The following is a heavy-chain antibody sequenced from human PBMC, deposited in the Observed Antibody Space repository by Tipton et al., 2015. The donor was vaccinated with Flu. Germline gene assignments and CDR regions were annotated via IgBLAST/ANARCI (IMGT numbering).Heavy chain of an antibody. Sequence: TLSLTCTVSGGSISSVTYYWGWIRQSPGKGLEWIGNIYYSGNTYYNPSLKSRVTMSVDTSKNQMSLRLNSVTAADTAVYYCARDRVGDYSGFDPWGQGTLVTVSS. D-gene: IGHD4-17*01. CDR1: GGSISSVTYY. CDR3: ARDRVGDYSGFDP. J-gene: IGHJ5*02. V-gene: IGHV4-39*07. CDR2: IYYSGNT.